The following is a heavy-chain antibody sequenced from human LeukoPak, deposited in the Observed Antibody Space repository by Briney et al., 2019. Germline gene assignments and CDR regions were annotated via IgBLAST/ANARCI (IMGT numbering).Heavy chain of an antibody. CDR2: IYYSGST. Sequence: PSETLSLTCTVSGGSISSSSYYWGWIRQPPGKGLEWIGSIYYSGSTYYNPSLKSRVTISVDTSKNQFSLKLSSVTAADTAVHYCARGWGSGSYWFDPWGQGTLVTVSS. CDR3: ARGWGSGSYWFDP. CDR1: GGSISSSSYY. D-gene: IGHD3-10*01. V-gene: IGHV4-39*07. J-gene: IGHJ5*02.